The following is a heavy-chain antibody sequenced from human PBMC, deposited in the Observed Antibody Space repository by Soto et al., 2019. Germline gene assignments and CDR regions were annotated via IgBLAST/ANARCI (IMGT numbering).Heavy chain of an antibody. D-gene: IGHD3-10*01. J-gene: IGHJ1*01. CDR2: IGTTINYI. CDR3: AREWFGEYF. CDR1: GFTFSSYS. Sequence: EVQLVGSGGALVQPGGSLRLSCAASGFTFSSYSMTWFRQAPGKGLEWVSYIGTTINYIFYADSVRGRFTISRDNAKNSLYLQMNSLRAEDTAVYYCAREWFGEYFWGQGTLATVSS. V-gene: IGHV3-48*01.